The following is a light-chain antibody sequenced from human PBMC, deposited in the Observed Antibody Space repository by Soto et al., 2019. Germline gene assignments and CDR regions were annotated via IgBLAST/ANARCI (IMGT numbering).Light chain of an antibody. CDR3: QPYSYSRYFS. Sequence: EIVLTQTPGTLSLSPGERATLSCRASQSVSYSYLAWYQQKPGQAPRLLIYGVSSRATGIPDRFSGSGSGTDFTLTISRLEPEDFAVYYCQPYSYSRYFSFGPGTKVDIK. J-gene: IGKJ3*01. CDR2: GVS. CDR1: QSVSYSY. V-gene: IGKV3-20*01.